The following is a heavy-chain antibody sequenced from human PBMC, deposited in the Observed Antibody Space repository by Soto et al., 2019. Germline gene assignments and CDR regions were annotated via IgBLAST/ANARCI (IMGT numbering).Heavy chain of an antibody. D-gene: IGHD3-10*01. Sequence: SETLSLTCTVSGGSISSGAYYWSWIRQHPGKGLEWIGYIYYSGSTYYNPSLKSRLTISVDASKNQFSLKLSSVTAADTAVYYCARHGDSGSYLTWFDPWGQGTLVPVSS. CDR2: IYYSGST. CDR1: GGSISSGAYY. V-gene: IGHV4-31*03. J-gene: IGHJ5*02. CDR3: ARHGDSGSYLTWFDP.